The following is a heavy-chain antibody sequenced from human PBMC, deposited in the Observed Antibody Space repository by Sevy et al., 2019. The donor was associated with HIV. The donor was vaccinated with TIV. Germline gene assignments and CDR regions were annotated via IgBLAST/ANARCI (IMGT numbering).Heavy chain of an antibody. CDR2: ISSSSSYI. Sequence: GGSLRLSCVASGFTFSSYSMNWVRQAPGKGLEWVSSISSSSSYIYYADSVKGRFTISRDNAKNSLYLQMNSLRAEDTAVYYCARDSNCGGDCYYFDYWGQGTLVTVSS. J-gene: IGHJ4*02. D-gene: IGHD2-21*02. V-gene: IGHV3-21*01. CDR1: GFTFSSYS. CDR3: ARDSNCGGDCYYFDY.